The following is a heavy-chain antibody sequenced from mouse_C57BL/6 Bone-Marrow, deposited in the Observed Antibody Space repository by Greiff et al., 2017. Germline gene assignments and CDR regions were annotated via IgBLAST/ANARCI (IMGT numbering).Heavy chain of an antibody. CDR3: TRIVRRIFAY. J-gene: IGHJ3*01. D-gene: IGHD2-5*01. CDR2: IYPGNSDT. CDR1: GYTFTSYW. Sequence: VQLQQSGTVLARPGASVKMSCKTSGYTFTSYWMHWVKQRPGQGLEWIGAIYPGNSDTSYNQKFKGKDKLTAVTSASTAYMELSSLTNEDSAVYYCTRIVRRIFAYWGQGTLVTVSA. V-gene: IGHV1-5*01.